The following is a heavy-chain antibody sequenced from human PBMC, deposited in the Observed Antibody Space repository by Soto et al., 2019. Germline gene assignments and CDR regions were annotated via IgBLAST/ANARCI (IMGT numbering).Heavy chain of an antibody. CDR1: GDSVSSNSAG. CDR2: TYYRSKWYY. D-gene: IGHD1-26*01. CDR3: ARGEQYSGRIFDY. V-gene: IGHV6-1*01. Sequence: SQTLSLTCAITGDSVSSNSAGWICVIQSPSRGLEWLGRTYYRSKWYYEYAVSVRGRITINPDTSKNQYSLQLNSVTPEDTAVYFCARGEQYSGRIFDYWGQGTLVTVSS. J-gene: IGHJ4*01.